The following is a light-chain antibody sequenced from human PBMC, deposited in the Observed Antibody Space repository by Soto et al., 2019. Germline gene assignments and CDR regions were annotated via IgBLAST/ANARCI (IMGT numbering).Light chain of an antibody. CDR3: SSYTAFSTWV. J-gene: IGLJ3*02. CDR1: SNDVGGYNY. Sequence: QSALTQPASVSGSPGQSITISCTGTSNDVGGYNYVSWYQQHPGKAPQLIIYEVSNRPSGVSHRFSGSKSGDTASLTISGLQAEGGADYYCSSYTAFSTWVFGGGTKLTVL. V-gene: IGLV2-14*01. CDR2: EVS.